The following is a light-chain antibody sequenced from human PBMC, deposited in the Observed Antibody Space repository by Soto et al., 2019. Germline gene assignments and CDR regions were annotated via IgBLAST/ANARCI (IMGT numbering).Light chain of an antibody. Sequence: QSALTQPASVSGSPGQSITVSCTGTSSDVGGYNSVSWYQQHPGKPPKLIIYEVSNQPSGVSDRFSRSKSGNTASLTISGLQAEDEADYYCSSYPSTSSDVFATGTKVTVL. CDR3: SSYPSTSSDV. CDR1: SSDVGGYNS. J-gene: IGLJ1*01. CDR2: EVS. V-gene: IGLV2-14*03.